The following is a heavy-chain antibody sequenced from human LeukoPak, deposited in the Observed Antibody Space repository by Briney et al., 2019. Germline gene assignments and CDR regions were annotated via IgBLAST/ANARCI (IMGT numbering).Heavy chain of an antibody. Sequence: ASVKVSCKASGYTFTSYYMQWVRQAPGQGLEWMGIINPSGGSTSYAQKFQGRVTMTRDTSTSTVYMELSSLRSEDTAVYYCARAVGPNTAMVSHFDYWGQGTLVTVSS. CDR2: INPSGGST. CDR1: GYTFTSYY. CDR3: ARAVGPNTAMVSHFDY. D-gene: IGHD5-18*01. V-gene: IGHV1-46*01. J-gene: IGHJ4*02.